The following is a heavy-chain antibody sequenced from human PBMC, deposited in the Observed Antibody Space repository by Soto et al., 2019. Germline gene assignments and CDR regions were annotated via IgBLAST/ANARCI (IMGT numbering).Heavy chain of an antibody. Sequence: PGGSLRLSCVASGFTFSNYAMHWVSQAPGKGLGWVAVISSDGSEKYYLDSVRDRFTISRDNSKNTLYLQMNNLRPEETAMYYCENSWTTLTTGFDFWGQGTLVTVSS. CDR1: GFTFSNYA. CDR3: ENSWTTLTTGFDF. CDR2: ISSDGSEK. D-gene: IGHD4-17*01. V-gene: IGHV3-30*18. J-gene: IGHJ4*02.